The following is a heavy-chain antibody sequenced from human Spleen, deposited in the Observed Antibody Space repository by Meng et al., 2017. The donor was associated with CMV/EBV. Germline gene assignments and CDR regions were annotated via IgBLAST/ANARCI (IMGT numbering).Heavy chain of an antibody. J-gene: IGHJ4*02. CDR3: ARDLTVGN. D-gene: IGHD4-23*01. CDR1: GFTFSSYS. Sequence: EVQLVESGXXXXXPXXALRLSCAASGFTFSSYSMNWVRQAPGKGLEWVSSISSSSSYIYYADSVKGRFTISRDNAKNSLYLQMNSLRAEDTAVYYCARDLTVGNWEQGPLVTASS. CDR2: ISSSSSYI. V-gene: IGHV3-21*01.